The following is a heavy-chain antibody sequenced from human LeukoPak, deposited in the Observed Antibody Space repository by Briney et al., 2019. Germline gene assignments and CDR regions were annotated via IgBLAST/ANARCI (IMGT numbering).Heavy chain of an antibody. V-gene: IGHV1-24*01. CDR3: ATDGYYSSGWSFDY. D-gene: IGHD6-19*01. CDR1: GYTLTELS. CDR2: FDPEDGET. Sequence: ASVKVSCKVSGYTLTELSMHWVRQAPGKGLEWMGGFDPEDGETIYAQKFQGRVTMTEDTSTDTAYMELSSLRSEDTAVYYCATDGYYSSGWSFDYWGQGTLVAVSS. J-gene: IGHJ4*02.